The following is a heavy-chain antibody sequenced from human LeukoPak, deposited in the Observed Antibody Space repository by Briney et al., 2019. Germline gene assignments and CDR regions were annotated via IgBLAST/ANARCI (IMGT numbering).Heavy chain of an antibody. CDR3: AKDIGSSGWYYFDY. CDR2: ISYDGSHK. V-gene: IGHV3-30*18. J-gene: IGHJ4*02. Sequence: GGSLRLSCAASGFTFSGYGMHWVRQAPGKGLEWVAVISYDGSHKYYADSVKGRFTISRDNSKNTLYLQMNSLRVEDTAVYYCAKDIGSSGWYYFDYWGQGTLVTVSS. CDR1: GFTFSGYG. D-gene: IGHD6-19*01.